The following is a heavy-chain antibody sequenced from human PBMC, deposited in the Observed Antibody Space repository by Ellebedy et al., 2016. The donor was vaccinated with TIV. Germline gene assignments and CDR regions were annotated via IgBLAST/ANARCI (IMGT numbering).Heavy chain of an antibody. V-gene: IGHV3-53*01. CDR1: GFTVSSNY. CDR3: ARDMSYGDYDY. Sequence: GESLKISCAASGFTVSSNYMSWVRQAPGKGLEWVSVIYSGGSTYYADSVKGRFTISRDNSKNTQYLQMNSLRAEDTAVYYCARDMSYGDYDYWGQGTLVTVSS. D-gene: IGHD4-17*01. CDR2: IYSGGST. J-gene: IGHJ4*02.